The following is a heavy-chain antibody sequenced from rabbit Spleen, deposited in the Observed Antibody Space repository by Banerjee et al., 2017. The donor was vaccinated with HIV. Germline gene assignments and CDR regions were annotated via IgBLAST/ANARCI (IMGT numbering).Heavy chain of an antibody. CDR1: GFSFGSNYY. V-gene: IGHV1S45*01. D-gene: IGHD2-1*01. CDR3: ARGSAAMTMVITGFYFNL. J-gene: IGHJ4*01. Sequence: QEQLVESGGGLVQPEGSLTLTCTASGFSFGSNYYMCWVRQAPGKGLESIACIYGDSGGSTWYASWATGRFTISTTSSTTVTLQLTSLTAADTATYFCARGSAAMTMVITGFYFNLWGQGTLVTVS. CDR2: IYGDSGGST.